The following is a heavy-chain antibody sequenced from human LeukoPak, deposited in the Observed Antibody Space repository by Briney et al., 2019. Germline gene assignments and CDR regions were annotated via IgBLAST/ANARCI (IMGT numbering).Heavy chain of an antibody. CDR1: GFTFSSYG. D-gene: IGHD2-2*02. V-gene: IGHV3-30*02. J-gene: IGHJ3*02. Sequence: GGSLRLSCAASGFTFSSYGMHWVRQAPGKGLEWVAFIRYDGSNKYYADSVKGRFTISRDNSKNTLYLQMNSLRAEDTAVYYCAKGRCSSTSCYKGDAFDIWGQGTMVTVSS. CDR3: AKGRCSSTSCYKGDAFDI. CDR2: IRYDGSNK.